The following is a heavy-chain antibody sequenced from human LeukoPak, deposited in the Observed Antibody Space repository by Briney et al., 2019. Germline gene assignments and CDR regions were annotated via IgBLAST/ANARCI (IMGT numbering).Heavy chain of an antibody. D-gene: IGHD3-10*01. CDR2: IKSDGSGI. Sequence: PGGSLRLSCAVSGFPFSNSWMYWVRQAPGKGLEGVANIKSDGSGISYVDSVKGRFTISRDNSKNTLYLQMNSLRAEDTAVYYCARAGGYYGSGSFPEYWGQGTLVTVSS. J-gene: IGHJ4*02. CDR1: GFPFSNSW. CDR3: ARAGGYYGSGSFPEY. V-gene: IGHV3-7*01.